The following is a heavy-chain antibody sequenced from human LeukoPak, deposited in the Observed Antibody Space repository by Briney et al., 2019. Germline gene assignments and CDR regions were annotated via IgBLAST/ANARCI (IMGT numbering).Heavy chain of an antibody. Sequence: PSETLSLTCSVSGYSISSSYYWDWIRQPPGKGLEWIGEINHSGSTNYNPSLKSRVTISVDTSKNQFSLKLSSVTAADTAVYYCAPLPGGRSSTSNYYWGQGTLVTVSS. J-gene: IGHJ4*02. CDR3: APLPGGRSSTSNYY. V-gene: IGHV4-38-2*02. CDR2: INHSGST. CDR1: GYSISSSYY. D-gene: IGHD2-2*01.